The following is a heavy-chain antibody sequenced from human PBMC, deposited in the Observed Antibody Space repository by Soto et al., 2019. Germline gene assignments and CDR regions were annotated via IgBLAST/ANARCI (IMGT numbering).Heavy chain of an antibody. D-gene: IGHD2-21*02. CDR1: GGSVSNYY. V-gene: IGHV4-59*02. J-gene: IGHJ4*03. CDR3: GSLHHPVVTPFAM. Sequence: SETLSLTCTVSGGSVSNYYWSWIRQSPEKGLEWIAYIHFSVNTNYNPSLKRRGTISVDTSKNQFSLKLTSVTAADTAVYYCGSLHHPVVTPFAMWGQGTLVTLSS. CDR2: IHFSVNT.